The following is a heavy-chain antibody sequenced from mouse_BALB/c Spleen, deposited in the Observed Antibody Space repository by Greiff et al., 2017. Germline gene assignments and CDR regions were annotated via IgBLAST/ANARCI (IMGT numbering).Heavy chain of an antibody. CDR3: ARGSTVVALYAMDY. CDR2: ISSGSSTI. D-gene: IGHD1-1*01. J-gene: IGHJ4*01. CDR1: GFTFSSFG. Sequence: EVMLVESGGGLVQPGGSRKLSCAASGFTFSSFGMHWVRQAPEKGLEWVAYISSGSSTIYYADTVKGRFTISRDNPKNTLFLQMTSLRSEDTAMYYCARGSTVVALYAMDYWGQGTSVTVSS. V-gene: IGHV5-17*02.